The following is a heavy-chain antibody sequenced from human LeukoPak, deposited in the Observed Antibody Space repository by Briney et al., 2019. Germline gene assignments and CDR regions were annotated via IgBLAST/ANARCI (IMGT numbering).Heavy chain of an antibody. CDR1: GGSISSDSYY. V-gene: IGHV4-39*01. Sequence: PSETLSLTCTVSGGSISSDSYYWGWIRQPPGKGLEWIRSIYYSGSTYYNPSLTSRVTISVDTSKSQFYRRLSSVTAADTAVYYCARLDFWSGHKFDPWGQGTLVTVSS. D-gene: IGHD3-3*01. CDR2: IYYSGST. CDR3: ARLDFWSGHKFDP. J-gene: IGHJ5*02.